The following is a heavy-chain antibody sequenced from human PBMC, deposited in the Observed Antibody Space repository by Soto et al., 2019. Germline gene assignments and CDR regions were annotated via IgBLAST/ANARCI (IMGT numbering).Heavy chain of an antibody. V-gene: IGHV2-5*02. Sequence: QITLKESGPTRVKPTQTLALTCTFSGFSLTTSGVGVGWIRKTPGKALEWLAVIYWDDDKRYNPSLKNRLTITKDTSKNRGVLIMADMDPVDTATYFCAHRGYMYGNWDHGYFDYWGQGTLVTVSS. J-gene: IGHJ4*02. CDR2: IYWDDDK. D-gene: IGHD5-18*01. CDR1: GFSLTTSGVG. CDR3: AHRGYMYGNWDHGYFDY.